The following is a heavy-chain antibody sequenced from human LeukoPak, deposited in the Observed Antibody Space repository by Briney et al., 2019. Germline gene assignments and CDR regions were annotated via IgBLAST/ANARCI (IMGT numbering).Heavy chain of an antibody. CDR2: IGSVTPYI. Sequence: GGSLRLSCAASGFTFSDYTMNWVRQAPGKGLEWVSSIGSVTPYIYYADSVKGRFTISRDNAKNSLSLQMNSLRAEDTAVYYCARAIAVAGPYYFDYWGQGTLVTVSS. CDR1: GFTFSDYT. CDR3: ARAIAVAGPYYFDY. V-gene: IGHV3-21*01. J-gene: IGHJ4*02. D-gene: IGHD6-19*01.